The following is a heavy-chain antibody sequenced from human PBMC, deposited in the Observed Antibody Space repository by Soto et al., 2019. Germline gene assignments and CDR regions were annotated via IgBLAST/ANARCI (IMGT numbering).Heavy chain of an antibody. CDR1: GYTFTSYY. J-gene: IGHJ4*02. D-gene: IGHD3-10*01. CDR2: INPSGGST. CDR3: ASTGGTTTYYYGSGSYYTFDY. V-gene: IGHV1-46*03. Sequence: ASVKVSCKASGYTFTSYYMHWVRQAPGQGLEWMGIINPSGGSTSYAQKFQGRVTMTRDTSTSTVYVELSSLRSEDTAVYYCASTGGTTTYYYGSGSYYTFDYWGQGTLVTVS.